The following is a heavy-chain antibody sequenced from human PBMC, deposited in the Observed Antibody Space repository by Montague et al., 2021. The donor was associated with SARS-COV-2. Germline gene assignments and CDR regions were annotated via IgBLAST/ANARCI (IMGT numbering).Heavy chain of an antibody. V-gene: IGHV4-38-2*02. D-gene: IGHD2-21*02. CDR3: ARAPCVGDCNSLAIWFDP. J-gene: IGHJ5*02. CDR1: GYSISSGYF. Sequence: SETLSLTCTVFGYSISSGYFWAWLRQPPGKGLEWIGSIYHVGYIHYNPSLKSRVNISIDTSRNQISLRVTDVAAADTAVYYCARAPCVGDCNSLAIWFDPWGQGTLVSVSS. CDR2: IYHVGYI.